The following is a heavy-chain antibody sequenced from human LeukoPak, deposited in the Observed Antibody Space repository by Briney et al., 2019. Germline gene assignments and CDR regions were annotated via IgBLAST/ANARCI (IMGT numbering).Heavy chain of an antibody. CDR1: GFTFSSYA. CDR3: AKFKSKAAAAAGDY. Sequence: GGSLRLSCSAYGFTFSSYAMIWVRQAPGKGLEWVSAISGSGGSTYYADSVKGRFTISRDNSKNTLYLQMNSLRAEDTAVYYCAKFKSKAAAAAGDYWGQGTLVTVSS. D-gene: IGHD6-13*01. V-gene: IGHV3-23*01. J-gene: IGHJ4*02. CDR2: ISGSGGST.